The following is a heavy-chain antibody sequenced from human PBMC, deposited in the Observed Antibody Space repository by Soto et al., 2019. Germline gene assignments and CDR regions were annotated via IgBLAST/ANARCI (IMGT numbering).Heavy chain of an antibody. CDR3: ARGPRRITMIVVVTAPKYDY. V-gene: IGHV4-34*01. D-gene: IGHD3-22*01. J-gene: IGHJ4*02. Sequence: LSLTCAVYGGSFSGYYWSWIRQPPGEGLEWNGEINHSGSTNYNPSLKSRVTISVDTSKNQFSLKLSSVTAADTAVYYCARGPRRITMIVVVTAPKYDYWGQGTLVTVSS. CDR1: GGSFSGYY. CDR2: INHSGST.